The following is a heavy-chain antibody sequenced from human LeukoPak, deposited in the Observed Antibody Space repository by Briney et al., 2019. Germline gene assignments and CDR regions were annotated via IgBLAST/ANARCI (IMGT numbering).Heavy chain of an antibody. CDR2: INHSGST. D-gene: IGHD2-2*01. Sequence: SETLSLTCAVYGGSFSGYYWSWIRQPPGKGLEWIGEINHSGSTNYNPSLKSRVTISVDTSKNQFSLKLSSVTAADTAVYYCARGHIVVVPAAMSRYYYYGMDAWGQGTTVTVSS. V-gene: IGHV4-34*01. CDR3: ARGHIVVVPAAMSRYYYYGMDA. J-gene: IGHJ6*02. CDR1: GGSFSGYY.